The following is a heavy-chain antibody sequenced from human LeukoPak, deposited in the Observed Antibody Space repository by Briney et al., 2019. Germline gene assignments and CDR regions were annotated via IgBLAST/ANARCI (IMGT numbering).Heavy chain of an antibody. CDR1: GFTFSTYS. Sequence: GGSLRLSCVASGFTFSTYSMNWVRQAPGKGLEWVSSISSSSNFIYYADSLKGRFTISRDNAKNSLYLQMNSLRAEDTAVYHCARGRRTMVRGVIIHPFDYWGQGTLVTVSS. CDR2: ISSSSNFI. V-gene: IGHV3-21*01. J-gene: IGHJ4*02. D-gene: IGHD3-10*01. CDR3: ARGRRTMVRGVIIHPFDY.